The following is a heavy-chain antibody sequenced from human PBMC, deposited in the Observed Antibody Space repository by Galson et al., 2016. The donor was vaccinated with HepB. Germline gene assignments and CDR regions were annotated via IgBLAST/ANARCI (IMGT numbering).Heavy chain of an antibody. Sequence: TLSLTCTVSGVSMSSGGYYWTWIRQHPGKGLEWIAYIYYSGSTYYNPSLKSRVTTSVDTSKSQFSLNLRSVTAADTAVYYCARDSIGGSPGGYIDKWGQGILVTVSA. CDR2: IYYSGST. CDR3: ARDSIGGSPGGYIDK. D-gene: IGHD3-10*01. CDR1: GVSMSSGGYY. J-gene: IGHJ4*02. V-gene: IGHV4-31*03.